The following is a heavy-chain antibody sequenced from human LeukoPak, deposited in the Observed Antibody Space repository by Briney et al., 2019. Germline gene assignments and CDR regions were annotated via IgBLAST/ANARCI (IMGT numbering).Heavy chain of an antibody. CDR1: GFAFSLVT. V-gene: IGHV3-21*01. CDR3: AKDVSTAGDSYYFYFGMDV. Sequence: GGSLRLSCASSGFAFSLVTVNWVRQAPGKGPQWVASINSDGSDTYYADSVRGRFTISRDNAKNSFFLQMNSLRVEDTAIYFCAKDVSTAGDSYYFYFGMDVWGRGTTVTVSS. J-gene: IGHJ6*02. CDR2: INSDGSDT. D-gene: IGHD2-21*02.